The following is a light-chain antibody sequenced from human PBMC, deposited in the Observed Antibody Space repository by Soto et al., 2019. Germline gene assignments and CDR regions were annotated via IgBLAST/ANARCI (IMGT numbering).Light chain of an antibody. V-gene: IGLV4-69*01. CDR1: SGHSNYV. J-gene: IGLJ2*01. CDR2: LNSDGSH. Sequence: QSVLTQSPSASASLGASVKLTCTLSSGHSNYVIAWHQQQPEKGPRYLMKLNSDGSHSKGDGIPDHFSGSSSGAERYLTISSLQSEDEADYYCQTWDTGIRVFGGGTKLTVL. CDR3: QTWDTGIRV.